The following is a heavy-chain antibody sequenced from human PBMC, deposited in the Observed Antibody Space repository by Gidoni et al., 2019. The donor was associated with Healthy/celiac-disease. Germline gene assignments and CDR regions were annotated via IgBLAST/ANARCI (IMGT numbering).Heavy chain of an antibody. CDR1: GFTFSSYW. J-gene: IGHJ3*02. CDR3: ARVVAYHAFDI. Sequence: EVQLVESGGGLVQPGGSLRLSCSASGFTFSSYWMHWVRQAPGKGLVWVSRINSDGSSTSYADYVKGRFTISRDNAKNTLYLQMNSLRAEDTAVYYCARVVAYHAFDIWGQGTMVTVSS. CDR2: INSDGSST. D-gene: IGHD5-12*01. V-gene: IGHV3-74*01.